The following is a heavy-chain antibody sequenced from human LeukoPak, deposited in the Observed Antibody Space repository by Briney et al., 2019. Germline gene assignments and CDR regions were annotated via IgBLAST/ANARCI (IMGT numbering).Heavy chain of an antibody. CDR1: GYTFTSYG. Sequence: ASVKVSCKASGYTFTSYGISWVRQAPGQGLEWMGWISAYNGNTNYAQKLQGRVTMTTDTSTSTACMELRSLRSDDTAVYYCARTVSYYDFWSGYYSDYWGQGTLVTVSS. J-gene: IGHJ4*02. CDR3: ARTVSYYDFWSGYYSDY. CDR2: ISAYNGNT. D-gene: IGHD3-3*01. V-gene: IGHV1-18*01.